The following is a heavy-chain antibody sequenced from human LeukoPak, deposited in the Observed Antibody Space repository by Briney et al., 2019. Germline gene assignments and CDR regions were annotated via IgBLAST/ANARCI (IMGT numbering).Heavy chain of an antibody. V-gene: IGHV3-23*01. J-gene: IGHJ6*02. D-gene: IGHD1-26*01. CDR3: ARSKTRVVGASHRYYYGMDV. Sequence: PGGSLRLSCAASGITFSSYAMSWVRQAPGKGLEWVSGITNSGGSTYYADSVKGRFTISRDNSKSTLYLQMNSLRADDTAVYYCARSKTRVVGASHRYYYGMDVWGQGTAVTVSS. CDR1: GITFSSYA. CDR2: ITNSGGST.